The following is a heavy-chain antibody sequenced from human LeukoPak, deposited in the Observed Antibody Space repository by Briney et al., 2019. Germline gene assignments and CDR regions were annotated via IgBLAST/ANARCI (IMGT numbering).Heavy chain of an antibody. J-gene: IGHJ6*03. CDR3: ARVQWELLGVDYYYYMDV. Sequence: SETLSLTCTVSGGSISSHYWSWIRQPPGKGLEWIGYIYYSGSTNYDPSLKSRVTISVDTSKNQFSLKLSSVTAADTAVYYCARVQWELLGVDYYYYMDVWGKGTTVTVSS. CDR1: GGSISSHY. CDR2: IYYSGST. V-gene: IGHV4-59*11. D-gene: IGHD1-26*01.